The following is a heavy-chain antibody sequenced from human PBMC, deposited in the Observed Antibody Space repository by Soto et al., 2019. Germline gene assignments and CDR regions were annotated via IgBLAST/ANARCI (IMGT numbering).Heavy chain of an antibody. CDR1: GGSISSGDYY. CDR3: ACGITMVRGVIRLYFPH. CDR2: IYYSGST. J-gene: IGHJ1*01. Sequence: SETLSLTCTVSGGSISSGDYYWSWIRHPPGKGLEWIGYIYYSGSTYYNPSLKSRVTISVDTSKNQFSLKLRSVTAADTAVYYCACGITMVRGVIRLYFPHWGQGTRVT. V-gene: IGHV4-30-4*01. D-gene: IGHD3-10*01.